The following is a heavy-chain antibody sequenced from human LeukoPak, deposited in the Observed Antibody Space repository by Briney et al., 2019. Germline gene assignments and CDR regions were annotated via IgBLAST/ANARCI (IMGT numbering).Heavy chain of an antibody. J-gene: IGHJ4*02. D-gene: IGHD3-10*01. CDR2: TSSDLNVK. Sequence: GGSLRLSCVASGFTFSDHYMDWVRQTPGKGLEWVAVTSSDLNVKLYADSVKGRFTISRDNSRSTLYLQMNSLRPEDTAIYYCAREGYYGSGSPPSLYFDYWGQGTLVTVSS. V-gene: IGHV3-30*03. CDR3: AREGYYGSGSPPSLYFDY. CDR1: GFTFSDHY.